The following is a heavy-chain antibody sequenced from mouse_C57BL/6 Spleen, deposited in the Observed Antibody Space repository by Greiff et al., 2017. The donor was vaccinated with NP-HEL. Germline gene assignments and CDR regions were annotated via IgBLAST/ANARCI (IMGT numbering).Heavy chain of an antibody. V-gene: IGHV14-2*01. J-gene: IGHJ3*01. D-gene: IGHD2-4*01. Sequence: DVQLQESGAELVKPGASVKLSCTASGFNIKDYYMHWVKQRPEQGLEWIGRIDPADGETKYDPKFQGKATITADTSSNTAYLQLSSLTSEDTAVYYCASGIYYDYDGFAYWGQGTLVTVSA. CDR2: IDPADGET. CDR1: GFNIKDYY. CDR3: ASGIYYDYDGFAY.